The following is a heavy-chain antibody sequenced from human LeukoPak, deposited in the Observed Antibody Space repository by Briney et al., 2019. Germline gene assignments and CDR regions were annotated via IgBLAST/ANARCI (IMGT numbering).Heavy chain of an antibody. CDR2: IYYSGST. J-gene: IGHJ4*02. CDR3: ARSRRDYYDSSGYYVYYFDY. D-gene: IGHD3-22*01. V-gene: IGHV4-59*12. Sequence: GSLRLSCAASGFTFSSYWMSWIRQPPGKGLEWIRYIYYSGSTYYNPSLKSRVTISVDTSKNQFSLKLSSVTAADTAVYYCARSRRDYYDSSGYYVYYFDYWGQGTLVTVSS. CDR1: GFTFSSYW.